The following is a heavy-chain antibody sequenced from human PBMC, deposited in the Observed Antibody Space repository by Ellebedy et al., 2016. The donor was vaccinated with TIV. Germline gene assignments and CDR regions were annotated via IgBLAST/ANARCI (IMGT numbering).Heavy chain of an antibody. CDR1: GGTFSSYA. D-gene: IGHD6-13*01. V-gene: IGHV1-46*01. CDR2: INPSGGST. J-gene: IGHJ4*02. CDR3: ARGGWQQLVLGDLSGY. Sequence: AASVKVSCKASGGTFSSYAISWVRQAPGQGLEWMGIINPSGGSTSYAQKFQGRVTMTRDTSTSTVYMELSSLRSEDTAVYYCARGGWQQLVLGDLSGYWGQGTLVTVSS.